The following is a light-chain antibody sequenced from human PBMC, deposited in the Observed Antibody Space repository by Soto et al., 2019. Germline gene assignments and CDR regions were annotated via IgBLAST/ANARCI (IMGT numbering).Light chain of an antibody. J-gene: IGLJ1*01. CDR1: SSDVGAYNF. Sequence: QSLLTQPASVSGSPGQSITISCTGTSSDVGAYNFVSWHQQHPGKAPKLMIYNVYDRPSGISYCFSGSKSVNTASLTISGLQGEDEADYYCSAYTVSRTDVFGTGTKVTVL. V-gene: IGLV2-14*03. CDR3: SAYTVSRTDV. CDR2: NVY.